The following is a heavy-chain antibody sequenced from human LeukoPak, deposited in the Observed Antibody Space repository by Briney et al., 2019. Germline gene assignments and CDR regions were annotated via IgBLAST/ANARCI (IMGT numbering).Heavy chain of an antibody. CDR2: INPIFGTA. CDR1: GGTFRSYA. CDR3: ATWEWELLRNWSDP. J-gene: IGHJ5*02. V-gene: IGHV1-69*13. Sequence: SVKVSCKASGGTFRSYAISWVRQAPGQGLERMGGINPIFGTANYAQKFQGRVTITADESTSTAYMELSSLRSEDTAVYYCATWEWELLRNWSDPWGQGTLVTVSS. D-gene: IGHD1-26*01.